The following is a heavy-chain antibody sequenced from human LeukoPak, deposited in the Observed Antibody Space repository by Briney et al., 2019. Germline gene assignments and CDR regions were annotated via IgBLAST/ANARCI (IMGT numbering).Heavy chain of an antibody. CDR2: ISGSSSYI. V-gene: IGHV3-21*01. Sequence: GGSLRLSCAASGFSFSSYSMNWVRQAPGKGLDLVSAISGSSSYIYYADSVKGRFTISRDNAKNSVDLQMNSLRAEDTAVYYCASVPGETKKRAIDYWGQGTLVTVSS. CDR1: GFSFSSYS. D-gene: IGHD3-10*01. CDR3: ASVPGETKKRAIDY. J-gene: IGHJ4*02.